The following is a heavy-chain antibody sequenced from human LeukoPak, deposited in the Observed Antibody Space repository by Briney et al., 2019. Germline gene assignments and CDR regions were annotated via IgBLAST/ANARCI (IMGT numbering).Heavy chain of an antibody. J-gene: IGHJ4*02. CDR2: ISYDGSNK. CDR3: ARDLLHY. CDR1: GFTFSSYW. Sequence: GGSLRLSCAASGFTFSSYWMSWVRQAPGKGLEWVAVISYDGSNKYYADSVKGRFTISRDNSKNTLYLQMNSLRAEDTAVYYCARDLLHYWGQGTLVTVSS. V-gene: IGHV3-30*03.